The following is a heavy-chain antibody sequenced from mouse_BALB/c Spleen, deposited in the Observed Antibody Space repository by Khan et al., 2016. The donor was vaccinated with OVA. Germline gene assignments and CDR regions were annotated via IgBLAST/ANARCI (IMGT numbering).Heavy chain of an antibody. Sequence: EVELVESGGDLVKPGGSLKLSCAASGFTFSSYGMSWVRQTPDRRLEWVATISSGGSYTYYSDSVKGRFTISRDNAKNTLYLHMSSLTSEDTAMYYRARFMTTATGDYYARDSWGQGTSVTVSS. J-gene: IGHJ4*01. D-gene: IGHD1-2*01. V-gene: IGHV5-6*01. CDR2: ISSGGSYT. CDR1: GFTFSSYG. CDR3: ARFMTTATGDYYARDS.